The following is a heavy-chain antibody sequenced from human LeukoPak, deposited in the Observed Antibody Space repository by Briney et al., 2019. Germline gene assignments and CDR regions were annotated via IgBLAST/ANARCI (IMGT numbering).Heavy chain of an antibody. CDR3: ASVVPAAIDDAFDI. CDR2: IIPILGIA. D-gene: IGHD2-2*01. J-gene: IGHJ3*02. V-gene: IGHV1-69*02. Sequence: SVKVSCKASGGTFSSYTISWVRQAPGQGLEWMGRIIPILGIANYAQKFQGRVTITADKSTSTAYMELSSLRTEDTAVYYCASVVPAAIDDAFDIWGQGTMVTVSS. CDR1: GGTFSSYT.